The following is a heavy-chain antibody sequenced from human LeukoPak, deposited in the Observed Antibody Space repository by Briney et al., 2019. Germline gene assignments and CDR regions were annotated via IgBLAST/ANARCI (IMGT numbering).Heavy chain of an antibody. CDR3: ARDIPYVVVPAPGVMDV. D-gene: IGHD2-2*01. J-gene: IGHJ6*03. Sequence: GGSLRLSCAASGFTFSSYSMNWVRQAPGKGLEWVSSISSSSSYIYYADSVKGRFTISRDNARNSLYLQMNSLRAEDTAVYYCARDIPYVVVPAPGVMDVWGKGTTVTVSS. V-gene: IGHV3-21*01. CDR2: ISSSSSYI. CDR1: GFTFSSYS.